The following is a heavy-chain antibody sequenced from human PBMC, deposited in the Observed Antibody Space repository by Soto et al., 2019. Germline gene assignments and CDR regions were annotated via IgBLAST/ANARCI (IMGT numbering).Heavy chain of an antibody. Sequence: GGSLRLSCAASGFTFSNYAMHWVRQAPGKGLEWVALTSYDGNNEYYTDSVKGRFTISRDNSKNTLFLQMDSPRPEDTAVYYCAKDKGVFNWATSYFDYWGQGALVTVSS. J-gene: IGHJ4*02. CDR2: TSYDGNNE. D-gene: IGHD1-1*01. V-gene: IGHV3-30*18. CDR1: GFTFSNYA. CDR3: AKDKGVFNWATSYFDY.